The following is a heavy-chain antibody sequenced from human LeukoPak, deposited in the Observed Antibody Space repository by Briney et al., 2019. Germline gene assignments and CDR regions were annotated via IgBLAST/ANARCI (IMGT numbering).Heavy chain of an antibody. CDR2: ISAYNGNT. V-gene: IGHV1-18*01. CDR3: ARDPSCRHDSCGNDGFDY. D-gene: IGHD3-22*01. CDR1: GYTFTSYG. Sequence: ASVKVSCKPYGYTFTSYGISWVRQAPGQGLEWMGWISAYNGNTNYAQKLQGRVTMTTDTSTSTAYMELRSLRSDDTAVYYCARDPSCRHDSCGNDGFDYWGQGTLLTVSS. J-gene: IGHJ4*02.